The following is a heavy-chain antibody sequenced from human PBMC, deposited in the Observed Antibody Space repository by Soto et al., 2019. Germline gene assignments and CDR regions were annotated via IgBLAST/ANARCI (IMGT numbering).Heavy chain of an antibody. D-gene: IGHD3-16*02. CDR1: GFTFSSYA. CDR3: ANSQKELDPLWFGESFGGVIVC. CDR2: MSGSGGST. J-gene: IGHJ4*02. Sequence: EVQLLESGGGLVQPGGSLRLSCAASGFTFSSYAMSWVRQAPGKGLEWVSAMSGSGGSTYYADSVKGRFTISRDNSKNTLYLQMNSLRAEDTAVYYCANSQKELDPLWFGESFGGVIVCWGQGTLVTVSS. V-gene: IGHV3-23*01.